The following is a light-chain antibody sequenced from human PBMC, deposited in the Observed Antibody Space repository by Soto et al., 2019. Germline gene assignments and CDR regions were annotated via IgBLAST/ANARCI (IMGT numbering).Light chain of an antibody. Sequence: EIVMTQSPATLSVSPGERATLSCRASQTVSSNLAWYQQKPGQAPRLLIYGASTRATGIPARYSVSGSGTEFTLTIRSLQSKDFAVYYCQQYNDWPACTIGPGTRVEIK. V-gene: IGKV3-15*01. CDR3: QQYNDWPACT. CDR2: GAS. CDR1: QTVSSN. J-gene: IGKJ3*01.